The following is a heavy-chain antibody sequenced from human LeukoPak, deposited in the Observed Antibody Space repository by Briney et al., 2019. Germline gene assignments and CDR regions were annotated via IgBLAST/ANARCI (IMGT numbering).Heavy chain of an antibody. J-gene: IGHJ4*02. D-gene: IGHD3-10*01. Sequence: GGSLRLSCVASGVSFRNYGMHWVRQAPGKGLEWVTFIRSDSSYKYYADSVKGRFTTSRDNSKSTLDLQMNSLRPEDTALYYCARDRGVSGHYYDYWGQETLVTVSS. CDR2: IRSDSSYK. CDR3: ARDRGVSGHYYDY. CDR1: GVSFRNYG. V-gene: IGHV3-30*02.